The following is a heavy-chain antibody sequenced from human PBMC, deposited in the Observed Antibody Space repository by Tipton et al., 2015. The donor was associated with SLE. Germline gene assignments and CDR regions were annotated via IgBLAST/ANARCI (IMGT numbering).Heavy chain of an antibody. J-gene: IGHJ3*02. CDR2: IYYSGST. V-gene: IGHV4-61*08. Sequence: TLSLTCTVSGGSISSGDYYWSWIRQPPGKGLEWIGYIYYSGSTNYNPSLKSRVTISVDTSKNQFSLKLSSVTAADTAVYYCAREMASTAFDIWGQGTMVTVSS. CDR1: GGSISSGDYY. CDR3: AREMASTAFDI. D-gene: IGHD5-24*01.